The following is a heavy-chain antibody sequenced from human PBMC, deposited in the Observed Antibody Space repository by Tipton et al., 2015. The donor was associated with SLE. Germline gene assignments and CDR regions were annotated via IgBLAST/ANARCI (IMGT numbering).Heavy chain of an antibody. CDR2: IHYSGTT. Sequence: TLSLTCTVSNGSISSSGYYWSWIRQDPGKGLEWIGYIHYSGTTYYNPSLKSRVTVSIDTSNNQFSLKLASVTAADTAVYFCAREGPRLDPWGQGILVTVSS. V-gene: IGHV4-31*03. CDR3: AREGPRLDP. CDR1: NGSISSSGYY. J-gene: IGHJ5*02.